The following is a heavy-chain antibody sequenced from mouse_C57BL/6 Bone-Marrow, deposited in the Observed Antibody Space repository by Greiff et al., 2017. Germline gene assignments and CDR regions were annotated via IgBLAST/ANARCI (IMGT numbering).Heavy chain of an antibody. CDR3: ARPCYSNYWYFDV. J-gene: IGHJ1*03. CDR2: IYPGSGST. CDR1: GYTFTSYW. D-gene: IGHD2-5*01. Sequence: VQLQQPGAELVKPGASVKMSCKASGYTFTSYWITWVKQRPGQGLEWIGDIYPGSGSTNYNENFKSKATMTVDTSSSTAYMQLSSLTSEDSAVYYCARPCYSNYWYFDVWGTGTTVTVSS. V-gene: IGHV1-55*01.